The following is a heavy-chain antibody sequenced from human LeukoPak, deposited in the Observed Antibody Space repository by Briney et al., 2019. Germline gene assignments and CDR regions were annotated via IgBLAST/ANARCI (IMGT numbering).Heavy chain of an antibody. CDR2: ITSGGDYI. CDR3: ARGRYDALAASYKWTPDY. Sequence: GGSLRLSCAASGFTFNTFNMNWVRQAPGKGLEWVSSITSGGDYIYYADSAKGRFTTSRDNAKNSLSLQLNSLRVEDTAVYYCARGRYDALAASYKWTPDYWGQGTLVTVSS. V-gene: IGHV3-21*01. J-gene: IGHJ4*02. D-gene: IGHD3-9*01. CDR1: GFTFNTFN.